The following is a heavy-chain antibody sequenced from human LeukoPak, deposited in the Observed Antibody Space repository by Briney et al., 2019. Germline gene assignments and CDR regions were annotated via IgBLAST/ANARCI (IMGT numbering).Heavy chain of an antibody. CDR1: GFTFNNYN. V-gene: IGHV3-21*01. D-gene: IGHD1-26*01. CDR3: ARDPYSGNYGNYYYYYMDV. Sequence: GRSLRLSCAASGFTFNNYNMNWVRQAPGKALEWVSSITSSGAYIFYADSVKGRFTISRDNAKDSLYLQMNSLGPEDTAVYYCARDPYSGNYGNYYYYYMDVWGKGTTVTISS. J-gene: IGHJ6*03. CDR2: ITSSGAYI.